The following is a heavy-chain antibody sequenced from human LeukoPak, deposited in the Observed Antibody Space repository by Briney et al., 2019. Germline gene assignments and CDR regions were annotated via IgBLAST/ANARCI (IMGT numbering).Heavy chain of an antibody. CDR1: GYTFTSYD. CDR2: MNPNSGNT. V-gene: IGHV1-8*01. J-gene: IGHJ3*02. CDR3: ARGCGGDCYAPDAFDI. D-gene: IGHD2-21*02. Sequence: ASVKVSCKASGYTFTSYDINWVRQATGQGLEWMGWMNPNSGNTGYAQKFQGRVTMTRNTSISTAYMELSSLRSEDTAVYYCARGCGGDCYAPDAFDIWGQGTMVTVSS.